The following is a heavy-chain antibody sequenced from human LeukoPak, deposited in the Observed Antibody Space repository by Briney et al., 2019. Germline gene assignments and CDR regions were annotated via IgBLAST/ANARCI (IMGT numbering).Heavy chain of an antibody. D-gene: IGHD6-13*01. CDR3: ARGRRGIAAAGRWFDP. V-gene: IGHV4-34*01. J-gene: IGHJ5*02. CDR2: INHTGRT. CDR1: GGSFSANY. Sequence: PLETLSLTCAVSGGSFSANYWSWIRQPPGEGPEWIGEINHTGRTNYNPSLKSRVTISVDMSKNQFSLKLSSVTAADTAVYYCARGRRGIAAAGRWFDPWGQGTLVTVSS.